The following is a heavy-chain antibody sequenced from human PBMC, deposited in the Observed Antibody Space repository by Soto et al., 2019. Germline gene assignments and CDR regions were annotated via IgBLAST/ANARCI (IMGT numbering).Heavy chain of an antibody. J-gene: IGHJ5*02. D-gene: IGHD6-13*01. Sequence: SETLSLTCTVSGGSVNNFYWNWIRQPAGKGLEWIGRIYSSGSTNYNPSLRSRVTMSVDTSKNQFSLKLNSVTAADTAVYYCARSSHKESWFDPWGQGTLVTVSS. CDR2: IYSSGST. V-gene: IGHV4-4*07. CDR1: GGSVNNFY. CDR3: ARSSHKESWFDP.